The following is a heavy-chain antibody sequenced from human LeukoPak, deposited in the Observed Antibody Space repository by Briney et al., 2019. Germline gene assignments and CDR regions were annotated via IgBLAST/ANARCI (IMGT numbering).Heavy chain of an antibody. CDR3: AKYKQQLVRTNYFDY. V-gene: IGHV3-23*01. CDR1: GFTFSSYA. Sequence: GGSLRLSCAASGFTFSSYAMSWVRQAPGEGLEWVSAISGSGGSTYYADSVKGRFTISRDNSKNTLYLQMNSLRAEDTAVYYCAKYKQQLVRTNYFDYWGQGTLVTVSS. J-gene: IGHJ4*02. D-gene: IGHD6-13*01. CDR2: ISGSGGST.